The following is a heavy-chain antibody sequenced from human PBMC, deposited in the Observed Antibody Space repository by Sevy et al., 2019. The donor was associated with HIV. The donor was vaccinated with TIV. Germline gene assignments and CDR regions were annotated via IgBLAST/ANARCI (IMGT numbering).Heavy chain of an antibody. J-gene: IGHJ4*02. CDR2: LKSDVYGGTV. Sequence: GGSLRLSCTASGFTFGDYCMSWVRQAPGKGLEWVAFLKSDVYGGTVDHAASVRGRFVISRDDSKTIAYLQMNDLKTEDTGVYYCTRWKAAQSIFDYWGQGAWSPSPQ. D-gene: IGHD6-13*01. V-gene: IGHV3-49*04. CDR1: GFTFGDYC. CDR3: TRWKAAQSIFDY.